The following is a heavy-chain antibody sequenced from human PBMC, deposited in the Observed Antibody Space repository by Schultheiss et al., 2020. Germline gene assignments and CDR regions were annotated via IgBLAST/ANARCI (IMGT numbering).Heavy chain of an antibody. V-gene: IGHV4-59*08. CDR3: ARLSGTYGSDCDY. J-gene: IGHJ4*02. Sequence: SETLSLTCTGSGGSISSYYWSWIRQAPEKGLEWIGYIYYSGSTYYNPSLKSRLTISVDTSKNQFSLKLSSVTAADTAVYYCARLSGTYGSDCDYWGQGTLVTVSS. CDR1: GGSISSYY. D-gene: IGHD1-26*01. CDR2: IYYSGST.